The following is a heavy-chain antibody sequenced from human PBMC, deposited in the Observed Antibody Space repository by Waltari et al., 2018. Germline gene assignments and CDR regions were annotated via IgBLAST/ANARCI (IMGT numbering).Heavy chain of an antibody. CDR2: IYHSGST. J-gene: IGHJ4*02. V-gene: IGHV4-38-2*02. Sequence: QVQLQESGPGLVKPSETLSLTCTVSGYSISSGYYWGWIRQPPGKGLEWIGSIYHSGSTYYNPSLKSRVTISVDTSKNQFSLKLSSVTAADTAVYYCARGFAEPRPGIAARKKDYWGQGTLVTVSS. CDR1: GYSISSGYY. D-gene: IGHD6-6*01. CDR3: ARGFAEPRPGIAARKKDY.